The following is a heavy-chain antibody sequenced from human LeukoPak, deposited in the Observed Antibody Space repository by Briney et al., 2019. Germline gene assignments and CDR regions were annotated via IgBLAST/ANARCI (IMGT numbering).Heavy chain of an antibody. CDR2: IKQDGSEK. CDR3: ARDRVRQNYYYGMDV. Sequence: GGSLRLSCAASGFTFSSYWMSWVRQAPGKGLEWVANIKQDGSEKYYVDSVKVRFTISRDNAKNSLYLQMNSLRAEDTAVYYCARDRVRQNYYYGMDVWGQGTTVTVAS. J-gene: IGHJ6*02. V-gene: IGHV3-7*03. D-gene: IGHD1-1*01. CDR1: GFTFSSYW.